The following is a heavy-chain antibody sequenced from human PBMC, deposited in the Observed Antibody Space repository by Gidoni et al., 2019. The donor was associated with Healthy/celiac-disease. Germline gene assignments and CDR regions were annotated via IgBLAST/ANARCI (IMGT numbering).Heavy chain of an antibody. CDR2: ISSSGSTI. CDR1: AFTFRSYE. D-gene: IGHD3-16*01. Sequence: EVQLVESGGSLVQPGRSLRPPCAASAFTFRSYEMNWVRQATGKGMEWVAYISSSGSTIYNADYVKGRFTISRDNAKNSLYLQMNSLRAEDTAVYYCARDLLYGGFHGDIWGQGTMVTVSS. J-gene: IGHJ3*02. CDR3: ARDLLYGGFHGDI. V-gene: IGHV3-48*03.